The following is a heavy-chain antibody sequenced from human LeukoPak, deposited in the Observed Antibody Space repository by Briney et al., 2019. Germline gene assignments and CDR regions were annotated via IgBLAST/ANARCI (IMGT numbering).Heavy chain of an antibody. V-gene: IGHV3-7*01. CDR1: EFSFSSHW. D-gene: IGHD6-19*01. CDR3: ARLYSTGCYGGPDY. CDR2: IKEDGSET. Sequence: PGGSLRLSCAGSEFSFSSHWMSWVRQAPGKGLEWVANIKEDGSETFYVDSVKGRFTVSRDDVKKSLYLQMSSLRAEDTAVYYCARLYSTGCYGGPDYWGQGTLVAVSS. J-gene: IGHJ4*02.